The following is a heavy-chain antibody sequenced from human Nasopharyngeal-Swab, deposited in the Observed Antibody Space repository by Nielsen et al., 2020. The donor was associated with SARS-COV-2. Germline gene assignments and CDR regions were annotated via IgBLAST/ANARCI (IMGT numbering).Heavy chain of an antibody. CDR3: ARLLEVGGTPLDY. V-gene: IGHV3-7*01. CDR1: GFTFDDYT. D-gene: IGHD6-19*01. CDR2: IRQDESEK. Sequence: GESLKISCAASGFTFDDYTMHWVRQAPGKGLEWVANIRQDESEKYYVDSVKGRFTISRDNAKNSLFLQMNSLRVADTAVYYCARLLEVGGTPLDYWGQGTLVSVSS. J-gene: IGHJ4*02.